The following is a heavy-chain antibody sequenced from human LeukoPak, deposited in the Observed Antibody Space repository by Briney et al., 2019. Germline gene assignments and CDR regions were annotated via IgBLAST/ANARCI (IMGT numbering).Heavy chain of an antibody. D-gene: IGHD1-26*01. V-gene: IGHV1-69*05. CDR3: ARMDLGATAFDY. CDR1: GYTFTSYG. CDR2: IIPIFGTA. J-gene: IGHJ4*02. Sequence: SVKVSCKASGYTFTSYGISWVRQAPGQGLEWMGGIIPIFGTANYAQKFQGRVTITTDESTSTAYMELSSLRSEDTAVYYCARMDLGATAFDYWGQGTLVTVSS.